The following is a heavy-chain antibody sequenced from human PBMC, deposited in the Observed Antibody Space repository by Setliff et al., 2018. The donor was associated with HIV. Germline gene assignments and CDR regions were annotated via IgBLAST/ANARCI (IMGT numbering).Heavy chain of an antibody. CDR2: ISKSGNTI. V-gene: IGHV3-48*03. CDR3: ARLRINDF. CDR1: GFTFSGYE. J-gene: IGHJ4*02. Sequence: GGSLRLSCAASGFTFSGYEMNWVRQAPGKGLEWVSYISKSGNTIHYAGSVKGRFTISRDNAKNSLYLQMDGLRVEDTAVYYCARLRINDFWGQGTPVTVSS.